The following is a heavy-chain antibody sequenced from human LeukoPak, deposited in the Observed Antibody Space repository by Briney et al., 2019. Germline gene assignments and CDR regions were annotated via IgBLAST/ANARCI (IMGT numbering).Heavy chain of an antibody. CDR3: ATDYYGGNSGQFAR. J-gene: IGHJ5*02. CDR2: ISSDGSKN. V-gene: IGHV3-30*03. Sequence: PGRSLRLSCVASGFTFSNYGMHWVRQAPGRGLGWVAVISSDGSKNYYGDSVEGRFTISRDNSKTTLYLQMNSLGSEDTALYYCATDYYGGNSGQFARWGQGTLVTVSS. D-gene: IGHD4-23*01. CDR1: GFTFSNYG.